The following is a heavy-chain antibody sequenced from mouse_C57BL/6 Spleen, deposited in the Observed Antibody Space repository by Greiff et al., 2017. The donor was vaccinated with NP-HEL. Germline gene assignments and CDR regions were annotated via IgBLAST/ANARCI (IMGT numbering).Heavy chain of an antibody. J-gene: IGHJ4*01. CDR3: ALDYYGSSYDAMDY. CDR2: ISSGSSTI. V-gene: IGHV5-17*01. CDR1: GFTFSDYG. Sequence: EVQLVESGGGLVKPGGSLKLSCAASGFTFSDYGMHWVRQAPEKGLEWVAYISSGSSTIYYADTVKGRFTISRDNAKNTLFLQMTSLRSEDTAMYYCALDYYGSSYDAMDYWGQGTSVTVSS. D-gene: IGHD1-1*01.